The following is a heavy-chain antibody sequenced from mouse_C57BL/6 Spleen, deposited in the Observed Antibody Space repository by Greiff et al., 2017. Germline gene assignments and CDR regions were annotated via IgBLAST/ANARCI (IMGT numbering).Heavy chain of an antibody. D-gene: IGHD2-2*01. J-gene: IGHJ3*01. CDR2: IHPNSGST. Sequence: QVQLKEPGAELVKPGASVKLSCKASGYTFTSYWMHWVKQRPGQGLEWIGMIHPNSGSTNYNEKFKSKATLTVDKSSSTAYMQLSSLTSEDSAVYYCARVYGYDRAWFAYWGQGTLVTVSA. V-gene: IGHV1-64*01. CDR3: ARVYGYDRAWFAY. CDR1: GYTFTSYW.